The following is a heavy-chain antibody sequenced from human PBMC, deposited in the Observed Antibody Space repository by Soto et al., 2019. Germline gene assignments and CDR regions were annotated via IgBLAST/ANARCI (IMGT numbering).Heavy chain of an antibody. D-gene: IGHD5-12*01. CDR3: AAGGGLPRYY. V-gene: IGHV4-39*07. CDR1: GGSISSGYYY. CDR2: IYHSGST. Sequence: SETLSLTCTVSGGSISSGYYYWGWIRQPPGKGLEWIGYIYHSGSTYYNPSLKSRVTISVDRSKNQFSLKLSSVTAADTAVYYCAAGGGLPRYYWGQGTLVTAPQ. J-gene: IGHJ4*02.